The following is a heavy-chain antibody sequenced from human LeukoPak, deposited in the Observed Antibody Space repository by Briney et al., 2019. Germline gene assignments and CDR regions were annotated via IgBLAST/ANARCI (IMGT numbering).Heavy chain of an antibody. J-gene: IGHJ4*02. CDR3: ARVTYVGYFDY. CDR1: GGSISSGGYY. D-gene: IGHD2-21*01. CDR2: IYYSGST. Sequence: NPSETLSLTCTVSGGSISSGGYYWSWIRQHPGKGLEWIGYIYYSGSTYYNPSLKSRVTISVDTSKNQFSLKLSSVTAADTAVYYCARVTYVGYFDYWGQGTLVTVSS. V-gene: IGHV4-31*03.